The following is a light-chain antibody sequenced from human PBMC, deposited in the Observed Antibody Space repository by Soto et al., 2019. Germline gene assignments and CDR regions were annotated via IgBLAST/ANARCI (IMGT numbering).Light chain of an antibody. CDR1: QSISSW. Sequence: DIQMTQSPSTLSAFVGDRVTITCRASQSISSWLAWYQQKPGKAPNVLIYKTSNLKSGVPSRFSANGSGTEFTLTISSLQPDDFATYYCQQYNTYPYTFGQGTKLEIK. CDR2: KTS. J-gene: IGKJ2*01. V-gene: IGKV1-5*03. CDR3: QQYNTYPYT.